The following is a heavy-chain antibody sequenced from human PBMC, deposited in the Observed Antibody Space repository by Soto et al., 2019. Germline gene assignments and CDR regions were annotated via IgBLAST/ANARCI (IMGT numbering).Heavy chain of an antibody. J-gene: IGHJ3*02. V-gene: IGHV3-30-3*01. CDR3: ARDFSPYPGDAFDI. CDR2: ISYDGSNK. D-gene: IGHD2-2*01. CDR1: GFTFSSYA. Sequence: QVQLVESGGGVVQPGRSPRLSCAASGFTFSSYAMHWVRQAPGKGLEWVAVISYDGSNKYYADSVKGRFTISRDNSKNTLYLQMNSLRAEDTAVYYCARDFSPYPGDAFDIWGQGTMVTVSS.